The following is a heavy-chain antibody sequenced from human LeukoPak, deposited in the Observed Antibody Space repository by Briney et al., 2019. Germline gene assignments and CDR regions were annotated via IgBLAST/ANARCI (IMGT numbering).Heavy chain of an antibody. CDR3: ARAPAGFGNRWFDP. V-gene: IGHV3-11*06. CDR1: GFTFSDYY. Sequence: GGSLRLSCAASGFTFSDYYMSWIRQAPGKGLEWVSYISSSSSYTNYADSVKGRFTISRDNAKNSLYLQVNSLRAEDTAVYYCARAPAGFGNRWFDPWGQGTLVTVSS. J-gene: IGHJ5*02. D-gene: IGHD1-14*01. CDR2: ISSSSSYT.